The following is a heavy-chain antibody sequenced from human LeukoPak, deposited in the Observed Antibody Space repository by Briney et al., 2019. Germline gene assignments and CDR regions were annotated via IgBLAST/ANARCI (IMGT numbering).Heavy chain of an antibody. V-gene: IGHV3-30*02. CDR2: IRYDGSNK. D-gene: IGHD3-10*01. CDR1: GFTFSSYG. CDR3: AKGRRPSLYGSGRVDFDY. Sequence: PGGSLRLSCAASGFTFSSYGMHWVRQAPGKGLEWVAFIRYDGSNKYYADSVKGRFTISRDNSKNTLYLQMNSLRAEDTAVYYCAKGRRPSLYGSGRVDFDYWGKGTTVTVSS. J-gene: IGHJ4*03.